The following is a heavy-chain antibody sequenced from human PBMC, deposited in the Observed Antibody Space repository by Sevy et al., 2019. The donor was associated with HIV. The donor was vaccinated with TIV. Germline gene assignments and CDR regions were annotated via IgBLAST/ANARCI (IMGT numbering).Heavy chain of an antibody. Sequence: SETLSLTCTVSGGSISSYYWSWIRQPAGKGLEWIGRIYTSGSTNYNPPLKSRVTMSVDTSKNQFSLKLSSVTAADTAVYYCARDGNRYCSSTSCYTSAFDIWGQGTMVTVSS. V-gene: IGHV4-4*07. CDR1: GGSISSYY. D-gene: IGHD2-2*02. CDR2: IYTSGST. CDR3: ARDGNRYCSSTSCYTSAFDI. J-gene: IGHJ3*02.